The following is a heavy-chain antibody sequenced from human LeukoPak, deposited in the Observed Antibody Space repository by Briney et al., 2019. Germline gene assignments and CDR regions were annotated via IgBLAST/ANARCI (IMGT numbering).Heavy chain of an antibody. Sequence: SETLSLTCTVSGGSISSYYWSWIRQPPGKGLEWIGYIYYSGSTNYNPSLKSRVTISVDTSKNQFSLKLSSVTAADTAVYYCARAGGSGRPRDFDYWGQGTLVTVSS. V-gene: IGHV4-59*08. CDR2: IYYSGST. CDR1: GGSISSYY. D-gene: IGHD3-10*01. CDR3: ARAGGSGRPRDFDY. J-gene: IGHJ4*02.